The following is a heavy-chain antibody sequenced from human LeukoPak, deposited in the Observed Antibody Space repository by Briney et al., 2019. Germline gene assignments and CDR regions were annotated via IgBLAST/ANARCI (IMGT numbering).Heavy chain of an antibody. CDR1: VGSFSGYS. J-gene: IGHJ4*02. V-gene: IGHV4-34*01. Sequence: PSETLSLTCAVYVGSFSGYSWTWIRQPPGKGLEWIGEVNHSGSTNYNPSLKSRVTISVDTSKNQFSLKLSSVTAADTAMYYCASGCPNALDYYYLDYWGQGNLVTVSS. D-gene: IGHD4/OR15-4a*01. CDR2: VNHSGST. CDR3: ASGCPNALDYYYLDY.